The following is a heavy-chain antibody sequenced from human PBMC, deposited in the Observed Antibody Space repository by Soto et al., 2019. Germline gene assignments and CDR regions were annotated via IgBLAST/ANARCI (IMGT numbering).Heavy chain of an antibody. J-gene: IGHJ3*02. V-gene: IGHV1-8*01. CDR3: ARCRVSRPYACDI. Sequence: ASVKVSCKASGYTFTSYDINWVRQATGQGLEWMGWMNPNSGNTGYAQKFQGRVTMTRNTSISTAYMELSSLRAEDTAVYYCARCRVSRPYACDIWGQGTLATVSS. D-gene: IGHD6-13*01. CDR2: MNPNSGNT. CDR1: GYTFTSYD.